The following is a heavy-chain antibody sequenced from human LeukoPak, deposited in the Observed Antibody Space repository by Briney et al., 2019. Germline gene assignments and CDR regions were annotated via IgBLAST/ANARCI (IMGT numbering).Heavy chain of an antibody. CDR1: GGTFSSYA. CDR2: IIPIFGTA. Sequence: EASVKVSCKASGGTFSSYAISWVRQAPGQGLEWMGGIIPIFGTANYAQKFQGRVTITADESTSTAYMELSSLRSEDTAVYYCASDRDGYNYYFDYWGQGTLVTVSS. V-gene: IGHV1-69*01. CDR3: ASDRDGYNYYFDY. J-gene: IGHJ4*02. D-gene: IGHD5-24*01.